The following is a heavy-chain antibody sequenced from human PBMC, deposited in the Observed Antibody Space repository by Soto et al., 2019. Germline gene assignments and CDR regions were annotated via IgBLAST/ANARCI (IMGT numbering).Heavy chain of an antibody. J-gene: IGHJ5*02. CDR3: ARGGGGQQLVPWFDP. D-gene: IGHD6-13*01. CDR2: IYYSGST. CDR1: GGSISSGGYY. Sequence: QVQLQESGPGLVKPSQTLSLTCTVSGGSISSGGYYWSWIRQHPGKGLEWIGYIYYSGSTYYNPSLKSRVTISVDTSKNPFSRKLSSVTAADTAVYYCARGGGGQQLVPWFDPWGQGTLVTVSS. V-gene: IGHV4-31*03.